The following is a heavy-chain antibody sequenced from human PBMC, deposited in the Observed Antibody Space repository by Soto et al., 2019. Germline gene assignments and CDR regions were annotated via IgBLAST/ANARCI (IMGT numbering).Heavy chain of an antibody. CDR3: ARHGNGDYFSDWFDP. Sequence: QVQLQESGPGLVKPSETLSLTCTVSGGSISSYYWSWIRQPPGKGLEWIGYIYYSGSTNYNPSLKSRVTISVDTSKNQFSLKLSSVTAADTAVYYCARHGNGDYFSDWFDPWGQGTLVTVSS. J-gene: IGHJ5*02. CDR1: GGSISSYY. CDR2: IYYSGST. D-gene: IGHD4-17*01. V-gene: IGHV4-59*08.